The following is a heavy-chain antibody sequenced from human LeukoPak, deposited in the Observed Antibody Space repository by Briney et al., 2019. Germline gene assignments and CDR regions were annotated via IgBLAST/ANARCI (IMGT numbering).Heavy chain of an antibody. CDR3: AKGTSGYSYVKNY. CDR2: ISGSGGST. D-gene: IGHD5-18*01. V-gene: IGHV3-23*01. Sequence: GGSLRLSCAASGFTFSSYWMYWVRQAPGKGLEWVSAISGSGGSTYYADSVKGRFTISRDNSKNTLYLQMNSLRAEDTAVYYCAKGTSGYSYVKNYWGQGTLVTVSS. CDR1: GFTFSSYW. J-gene: IGHJ4*02.